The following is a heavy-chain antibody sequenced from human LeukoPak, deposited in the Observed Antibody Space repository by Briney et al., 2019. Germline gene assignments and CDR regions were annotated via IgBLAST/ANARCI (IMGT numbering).Heavy chain of an antibody. CDR2: INPNSGGT. D-gene: IGHD6-19*01. CDR1: GYTFTGYY. Sequence: GASVKVSCKASGYTFTGYYMHWVRQAPGQGLEWMGWINPNSGGTNYAQKFQGRVTMTRDTSISTAYMELSGLRSDDTAVYYCARAIAVAASGDYWGQGTLVTVSS. J-gene: IGHJ4*02. V-gene: IGHV1-2*02. CDR3: ARAIAVAASGDY.